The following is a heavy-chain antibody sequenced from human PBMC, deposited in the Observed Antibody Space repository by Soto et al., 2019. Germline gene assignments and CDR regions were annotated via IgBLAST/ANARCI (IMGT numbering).Heavy chain of an antibody. CDR2: ISAYNGNT. D-gene: IGHD2-21*02. CDR1: GYSFTSYG. Sequence: SVKVSCKASGYSFTSYGISWVRKAPGQGLEWMGWISAYNGNTNYAQKLQGRVTMTTDTSTSTAYMELRSLRSDDTAVYYCARGQVVVTAIDAFDIWGQGTMVTV. V-gene: IGHV1-18*04. CDR3: ARGQVVVTAIDAFDI. J-gene: IGHJ3*02.